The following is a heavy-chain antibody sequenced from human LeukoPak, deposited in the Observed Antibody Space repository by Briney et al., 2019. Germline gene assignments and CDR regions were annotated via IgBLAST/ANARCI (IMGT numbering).Heavy chain of an antibody. V-gene: IGHV4-59*08. Sequence: PSETLSLTCTVSGGSISSYYWSWIRQPPGKGLEWIGYIYYSGSTNYNPSLKSRVTVSVDTSKNQFSLKLSSVTAADTAVYYCARPYSSTWIDAFDIWGQGTMVTVSS. J-gene: IGHJ3*02. CDR3: ARPYSSTWIDAFDI. CDR1: GGSISSYY. D-gene: IGHD6-13*01. CDR2: IYYSGST.